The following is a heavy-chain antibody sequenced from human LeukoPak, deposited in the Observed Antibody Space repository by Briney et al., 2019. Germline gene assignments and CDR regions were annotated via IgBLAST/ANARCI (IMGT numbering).Heavy chain of an antibody. CDR1: GGSIGNYY. V-gene: IGHV4-59*01. CDR2: TSYSGNT. J-gene: IGHJ6*02. CDR3: ARDHGYFGMDV. Sequence: SETLSLTCIVSGGSIGNYYWNWIRQPPGKGLEWFGYTSYSGNTIYNPSLKSRVTISIDPFKNQLSLKVTSVTAADTAVYYCARDHGYFGMDVWGQGTTVTISS.